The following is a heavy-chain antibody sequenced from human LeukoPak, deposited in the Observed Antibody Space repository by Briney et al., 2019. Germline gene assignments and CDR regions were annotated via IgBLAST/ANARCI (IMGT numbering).Heavy chain of an antibody. CDR1: GFTLSSYS. V-gene: IGHV3-48*02. CDR3: TRDPNALDY. CDR2: ITSSSSTI. J-gene: IGHJ4*02. Sequence: GGSLRLSCAASGFTLSSYSMNWVRQAPGEGLEWISYITSSSSTIHYADSVRGRFTISRDNAKNSLYLQMNSLRDEDTAVYYCTRDPNALDYWGQGTLVTVSS.